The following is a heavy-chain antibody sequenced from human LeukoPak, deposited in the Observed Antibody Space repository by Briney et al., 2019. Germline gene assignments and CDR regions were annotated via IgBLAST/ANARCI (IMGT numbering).Heavy chain of an antibody. J-gene: IGHJ4*02. D-gene: IGHD6-13*01. CDR1: RFTVSNNY. CDR2: IYSGDNT. V-gene: IGHV3-53*01. Sequence: PGGSLRLSCAASRFTVSNNYMSWVRQAPGKGLEWVSVIYSGDNTYYADSVRGRFIVSRDNSKNTLYLQMSSLRAEDTAVYYCASYSSSWEYFDYWGQGTLVTVSS. CDR3: ASYSSSWEYFDY.